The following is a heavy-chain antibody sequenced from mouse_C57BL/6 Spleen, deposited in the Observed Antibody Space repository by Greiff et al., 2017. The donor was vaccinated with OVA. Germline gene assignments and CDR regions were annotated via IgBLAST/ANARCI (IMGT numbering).Heavy chain of an antibody. J-gene: IGHJ2*01. CDR3: TAGAVYFDY. CDR2: IDPENGDT. Sequence: EVQLQQSGAELVRPGASVKLSCTASGFNFKDYYMHWVKQRPEQGLEWIGWIDPENGDTEYAPKFQGKATITADTSSNTAYLQLSSLTSEDTAVYYCTAGAVYFDYWGQGTTLTVSS. D-gene: IGHD1-1*02. CDR1: GFNFKDYY. V-gene: IGHV14-4*01.